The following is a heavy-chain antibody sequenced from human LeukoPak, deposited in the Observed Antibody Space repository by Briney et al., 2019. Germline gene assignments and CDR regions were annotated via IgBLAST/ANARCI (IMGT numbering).Heavy chain of an antibody. CDR1: GGSISSGGYS. CDR2: IYYSGST. V-gene: IGHV4-30-4*07. Sequence: PSETLSLTCAVSGGSISSGGYSWSWIRQPPGKGLEWIGYIYYSGSTYYNPSLKSRVTISVDTSKNQFSLKLSSVTAADTAVYYCAREYSYGRYFDYWGQGTLVTVSS. CDR3: AREYSYGRYFDY. J-gene: IGHJ4*02. D-gene: IGHD5-18*01.